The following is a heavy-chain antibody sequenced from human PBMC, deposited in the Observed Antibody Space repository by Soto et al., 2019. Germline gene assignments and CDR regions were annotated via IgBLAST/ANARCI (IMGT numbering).Heavy chain of an antibody. Sequence: PVGSLRLSCAASGFTFSDYYMSWIRQAPGKGLEWVSYISTSGTTMYYADSVKGRITISRDNAKNSLYLQMNSLRAEDTAVYFCARNNYGGKSRYYYDGMDVWGQGTTVTVSS. CDR3: ARNNYGGKSRYYYDGMDV. D-gene: IGHD4-17*01. V-gene: IGHV3-11*01. J-gene: IGHJ6*02. CDR1: GFTFSDYY. CDR2: ISTSGTTM.